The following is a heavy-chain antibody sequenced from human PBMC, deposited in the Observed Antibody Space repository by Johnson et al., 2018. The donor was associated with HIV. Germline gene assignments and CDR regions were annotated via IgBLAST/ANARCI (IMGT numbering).Heavy chain of an antibody. CDR3: AKSITAVAGPRGAFDI. V-gene: IGHV3-30-3*02. D-gene: IGHD6-19*01. CDR1: GITFSSYG. J-gene: IGHJ3*02. CDR2: ISYDGSNK. Sequence: QMQLVESGGGVVQPGRSLRLSCEASGITFSSYGMNWVRQAPGKGLEWVAVISYDGSNKYYADSVKGRFTISRDNSKNTLYLQMNSLRAEDTAVYYCAKSITAVAGPRGAFDIWGQGTMVTVSS.